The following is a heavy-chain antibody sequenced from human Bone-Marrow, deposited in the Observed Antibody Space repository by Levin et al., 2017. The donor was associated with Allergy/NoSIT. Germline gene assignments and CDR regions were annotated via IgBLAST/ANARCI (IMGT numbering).Heavy chain of an antibody. CDR1: GGTFSSYA. CDR2: IIPIFGTA. CDR3: ARDERGWYSSGWPEGAFDI. J-gene: IGHJ3*02. V-gene: IGHV1-69*06. Sequence: GGSLRLSCKASGGTFSSYAISWVRQAPGQGLEWMGGIIPIFGTANYAQKFQGRVTITADKSTSTAYMELSSLRSEDTAVYYCARDERGWYSSGWPEGAFDIWGQGTMVTVSS. D-gene: IGHD6-19*01.